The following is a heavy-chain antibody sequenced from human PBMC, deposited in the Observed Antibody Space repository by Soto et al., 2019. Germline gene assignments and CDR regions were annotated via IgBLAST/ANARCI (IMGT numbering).Heavy chain of an antibody. D-gene: IGHD3-22*01. CDR1: NGSITPYY. J-gene: IGHJ4*02. CDR3: ARLGGYYQALDS. CDR2: IYYAGSF. Sequence: PSETLSVTCRVANGSITPYYSSWIRQSPGKGLEWIGYIYYAGSFTYNPSLKSRVTISLNTSKNEVSLRLTSVTAADTAVYYCARLGGYYQALDSWGQGTLVTVSS. V-gene: IGHV4-59*08.